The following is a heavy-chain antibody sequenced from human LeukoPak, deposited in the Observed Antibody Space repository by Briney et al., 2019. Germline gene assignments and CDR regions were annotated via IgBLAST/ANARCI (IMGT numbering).Heavy chain of an antibody. CDR3: ARDRGRGSYGYGGAFDI. V-gene: IGHV4-59*01. CDR1: GGSISSYY. Sequence: SETLSLTCTVSGGSISSYYWSWIRQPPGKGLEWIGYIYYSGSTNYNPSLKSRVTISVDTSKNQFSLKLSSVTAADTAVYYCARDRGRGSYGYGGAFDIWGQGTMVTVSS. J-gene: IGHJ3*02. CDR2: IYYSGST. D-gene: IGHD5-18*01.